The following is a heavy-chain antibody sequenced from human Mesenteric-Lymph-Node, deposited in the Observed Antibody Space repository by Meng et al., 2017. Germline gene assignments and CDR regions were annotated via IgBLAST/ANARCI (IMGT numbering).Heavy chain of an antibody. V-gene: IGHV4-34*01. D-gene: IGHD3-10*01. CDR3: AKGRANYFGSKHNYFDS. Sequence: QWQLQEWGGGWLKPSGTLSLTRAGYGGSFTAYYWTWIRQAPGKGPEWIGEVTHSGSTTYNPSLASRVSISVDRPKKQFSLTLNSVTAADTAVYYCAKGRANYFGSKHNYFDSWGQGTLVTVSS. CDR2: VTHSGST. CDR1: GGSFTAYY. J-gene: IGHJ5*01.